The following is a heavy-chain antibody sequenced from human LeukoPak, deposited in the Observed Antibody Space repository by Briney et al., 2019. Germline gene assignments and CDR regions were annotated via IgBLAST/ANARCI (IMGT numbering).Heavy chain of an antibody. V-gene: IGHV4-59*01. CDR2: IYYSGST. J-gene: IGHJ4*02. CDR1: GGSISSYY. Sequence: SETLCLTCTVSGGSISSYYWSWIRQPPGEGLEWIGYIYYSGSTNYNPSLKSRVTISVDTSKNQFSLKLSSVTAADTAVYYCARDRSPFNSGSYSFDYWGQGTLVTVSS. CDR3: ARDRSPFNSGSYSFDY. D-gene: IGHD1-26*01.